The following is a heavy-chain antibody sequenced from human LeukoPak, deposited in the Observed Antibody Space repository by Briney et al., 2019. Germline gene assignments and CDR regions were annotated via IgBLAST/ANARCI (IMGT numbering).Heavy chain of an antibody. D-gene: IGHD3-10*01. CDR2: IWFDGSNK. J-gene: IGHJ6*02. CDR1: GFTFSDYG. CDR3: ARRKVTMVRGVVNYYGMDV. Sequence: GGSLRLSCAASGFTFSDYGMHWVRQAPGKGLEWVAVIWFDGSNKYYADSAKGRFTISRDNSKNTLSLQMNSLRAEDTAVYYCARRKVTMVRGVVNYYGMDVWGQGTTVTVSS. V-gene: IGHV3-33*01.